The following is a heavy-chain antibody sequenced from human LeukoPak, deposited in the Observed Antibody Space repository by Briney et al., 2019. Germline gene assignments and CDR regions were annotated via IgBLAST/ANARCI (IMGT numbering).Heavy chain of an antibody. Sequence: TPSETLSLTCTVSGGSISSYYWSWIRQPPGKGLGSIGYIYYSGSTNYNPSLRTRATTSVDTSKNQLSLKLSSVTAADTAVYYCACSPYDFWSGYPAYYFDYWGQGTLVTVSS. CDR1: GGSISSYY. J-gene: IGHJ4*02. CDR3: ACSPYDFWSGYPAYYFDY. V-gene: IGHV4-59*01. D-gene: IGHD3-3*01. CDR2: IYYSGST.